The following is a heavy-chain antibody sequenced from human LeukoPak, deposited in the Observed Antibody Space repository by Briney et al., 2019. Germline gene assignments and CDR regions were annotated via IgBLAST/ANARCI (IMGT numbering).Heavy chain of an antibody. J-gene: IGHJ4*02. V-gene: IGHV4-59*01. D-gene: IGHD2-2*01. CDR3: ARVDGYQLLQ. CDR2: IYYSGST. Sequence: PSETLSLTCTVSGGSISSYYWSWIRQPPGKGLEWIGYIYYSGSTNYNPSLKSRVTISVDTSKNQFSLKLSSVTAADTAVYYCARVDGYQLLQRGQGTLVTVSS. CDR1: GGSISSYY.